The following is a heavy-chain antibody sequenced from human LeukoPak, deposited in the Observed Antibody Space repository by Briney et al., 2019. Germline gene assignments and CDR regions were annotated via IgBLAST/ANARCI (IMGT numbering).Heavy chain of an antibody. CDR1: GGTFSSYA. CDR2: IIPIFGTA. Sequence: ASVKVSCKASGGTFSSYAISWVRQAPGQGLEWMGGIIPIFGTANYAQKFQGRVTITGDESTSTAYMELSSLRSEDTAVYYCARDGKGGIYFDYWGQGTLVTVSS. D-gene: IGHD6-13*01. CDR3: ARDGKGGIYFDY. J-gene: IGHJ4*02. V-gene: IGHV1-69*13.